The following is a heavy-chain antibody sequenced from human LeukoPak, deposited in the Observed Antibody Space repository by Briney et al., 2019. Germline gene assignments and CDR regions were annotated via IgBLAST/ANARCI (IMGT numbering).Heavy chain of an antibody. Sequence: QSGGSLRLSCAASGFTFDDYAMHWVRQAPGRGLEWVSGISWNSGSIGYADSVKGRFTISRGNSKNSLYLQMNSLRTEDTALYYCAKDIVWGDYPPSGMDVWGQGTTVTVSS. D-gene: IGHD4-17*01. J-gene: IGHJ6*02. V-gene: IGHV3-9*01. CDR2: ISWNSGSI. CDR1: GFTFDDYA. CDR3: AKDIVWGDYPPSGMDV.